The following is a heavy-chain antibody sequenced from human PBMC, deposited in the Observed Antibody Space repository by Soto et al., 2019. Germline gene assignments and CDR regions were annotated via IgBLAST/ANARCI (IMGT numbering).Heavy chain of an antibody. Sequence: GGSLRLSCAASGFTFSSYSMNWVRQAPGKGLEWVSYISSSSSTIYYADFVKGRFTISRDNAKNALYLQMNSLRAEDTAVYYCAREVLIVVVVAATPYYYYYMDVWGKGTTVTVSS. CDR3: AREVLIVVVVAATPYYYYYMDV. CDR2: ISSSSSTI. D-gene: IGHD2-15*01. CDR1: GFTFSSYS. J-gene: IGHJ6*03. V-gene: IGHV3-48*01.